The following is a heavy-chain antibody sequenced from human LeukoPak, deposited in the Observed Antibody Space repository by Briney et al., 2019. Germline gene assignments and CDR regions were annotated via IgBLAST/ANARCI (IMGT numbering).Heavy chain of an antibody. Sequence: GGSLRLSCAASGFSFGEYWMSWVRQAPGKGLEWVANIKQDGSEQCYVDSVKGRFTISRDNAKNSLYLQMSSLRAEDTAVYYCTRVSTFYALSFETLYYYYGMDVWGQGTTVTVSS. CDR3: TRVSTFYALSFETLYYYYGMDV. CDR2: IKQDGSEQ. J-gene: IGHJ6*02. V-gene: IGHV3-7*01. CDR1: GFSFGEYW. D-gene: IGHD3-3*01.